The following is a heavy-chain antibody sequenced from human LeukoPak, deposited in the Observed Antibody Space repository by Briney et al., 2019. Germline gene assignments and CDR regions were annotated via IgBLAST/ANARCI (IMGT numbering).Heavy chain of an antibody. J-gene: IGHJ4*02. CDR3: ARALQQLGSVDY. CDR1: GGSISSYY. D-gene: IGHD6-13*01. CDR2: IYYSGST. V-gene: IGHV4-59*01. Sequence: ASETLSLTCTVSGGSISSYYWSWIRQPPGKGLEWIGYIYYSGSTNYNPSLKSRVTISVDTSKNQFSLKLSSVTAADTAVYYCARALQQLGSVDYWGQGTLVTVSS.